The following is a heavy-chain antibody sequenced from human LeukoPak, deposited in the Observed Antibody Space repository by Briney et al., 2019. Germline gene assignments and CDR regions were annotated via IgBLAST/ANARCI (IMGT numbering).Heavy chain of an antibody. CDR2: IIPIFGTA. J-gene: IGHJ4*02. CDR3: ASARERGYSYGYFDY. CDR1: GGTFSSYA. V-gene: IGHV1-69*01. D-gene: IGHD5-18*01. Sequence: GASAKVSCKASGGTFSSYAISWVRQAPGQGLEWMGGIIPIFGTANYAQKFQGRVTITADESTSTAYMELSSLRSEDTAVYYCASARERGYSYGYFDYWGQGTLVTVSS.